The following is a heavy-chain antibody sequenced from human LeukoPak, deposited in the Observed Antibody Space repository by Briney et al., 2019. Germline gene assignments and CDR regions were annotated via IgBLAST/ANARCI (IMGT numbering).Heavy chain of an antibody. CDR2: IYYSGST. CDR1: GGSISSGGYY. D-gene: IGHD3-22*01. V-gene: IGHV4-31*03. J-gene: IGHJ4*02. CDR3: ARVNYYDSSLGY. Sequence: PSETLSLTCTVSGGSISSGGYYWSWIRQHPGKGLEWIGYIYYSGSTYYNPSLKSRVTISVDTSKNQFSLKLSSVTAADTAVYYCARVNYYDSSLGYWGQGTLVTVSS.